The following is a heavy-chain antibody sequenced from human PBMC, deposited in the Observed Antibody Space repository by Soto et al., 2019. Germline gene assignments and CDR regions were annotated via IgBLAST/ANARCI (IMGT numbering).Heavy chain of an antibody. V-gene: IGHV4-39*01. CDR3: ASPLGYCSGGSCYARNDAFDI. CDR1: GGSISSSSYY. J-gene: IGHJ3*02. Sequence: QLQLQESGPGLVKPSETLSLTCTVSGGSISSSSYYWGWIRQPPGKGLEWIGSIYYSGSTYYNPSLKSRVTISVDTSKIQFSLKLSSVTAADTAVYYCASPLGYCSGGSCYARNDAFDIWGQGTMVTVSS. D-gene: IGHD2-15*01. CDR2: IYYSGST.